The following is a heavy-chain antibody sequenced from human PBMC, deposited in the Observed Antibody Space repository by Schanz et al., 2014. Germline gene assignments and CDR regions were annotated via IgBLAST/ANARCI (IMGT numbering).Heavy chain of an antibody. Sequence: QVQLQESGPGLVKPSQTLSLTCTVSGGSISSGGYYWSWIRQHPGKGLEWIGYISYSGTTYYNPSLKSRVTISVSTSKTQFSLKRRSVPAVDTAVYYCASKGLTTDAFDIWGQGTMVTVSS. V-gene: IGHV4-31*03. CDR3: ASKGLTTDAFDI. CDR1: GGSISSGGYY. J-gene: IGHJ3*02. CDR2: ISYSGTT. D-gene: IGHD2-8*01.